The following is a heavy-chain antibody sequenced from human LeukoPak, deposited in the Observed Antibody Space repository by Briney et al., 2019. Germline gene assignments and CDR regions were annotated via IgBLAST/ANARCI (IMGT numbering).Heavy chain of an antibody. CDR1: GGSISSDNW. CDR2: IYYSGST. CDR3: AIFPSITSSGDHGLDV. Sequence: SETLSLTCTVSGGSISSDNWWTRVRQPPRKGLEWIRAIYYSGSTTHNPYLQSRVTTSAYKSKNYFSLELDSVAAADTAVYCCAIFPSITSSGDHGLDVWGQGATVDVSS. V-gene: IGHV4-4*01. D-gene: IGHD3-10*01. J-gene: IGHJ6*02.